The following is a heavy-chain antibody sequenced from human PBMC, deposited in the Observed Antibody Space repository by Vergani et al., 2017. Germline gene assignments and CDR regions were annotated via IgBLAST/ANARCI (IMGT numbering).Heavy chain of an antibody. V-gene: IGHV4-59*11. CDR1: LDSIRNLY. Sequence: QVQLQESGPGLVKSSETLSLTCSGSLDSIRNLYCNWSRKPPGKGLEWIGSIHYSENTNYNPPLKTRVTISVDTSKNQFSLTLTSVTAADTAVYYCASDTHSGQRADRWGQGILVTVTS. CDR3: ASDTHSGQRADR. J-gene: IGHJ5*02. CDR2: IHYSENT. D-gene: IGHD6-19*01.